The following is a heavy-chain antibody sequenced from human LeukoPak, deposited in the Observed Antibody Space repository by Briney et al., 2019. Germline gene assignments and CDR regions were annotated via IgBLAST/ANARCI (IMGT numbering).Heavy chain of an antibody. D-gene: IGHD3-10*01. V-gene: IGHV4-34*01. CDR2: INHSGST. CDR3: ARGRFGELLSFYFDY. Sequence: SETLSLTCAVYGGSFSGYYWSWIRQPPGKGLEWIGEINHSGSTNYNPSLKSRVTISVDTSKNQFSLKLSSVTAADTAVYYCARGRFGELLSFYFDYWGQGTLVTVSS. J-gene: IGHJ4*02. CDR1: GGSFSGYY.